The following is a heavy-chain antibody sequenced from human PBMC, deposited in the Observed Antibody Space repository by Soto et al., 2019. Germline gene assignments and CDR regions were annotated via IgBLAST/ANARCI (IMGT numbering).Heavy chain of an antibody. J-gene: IGHJ6*02. D-gene: IGHD4-4*01. CDR3: ASSYSNYPPTDYYYYGIDV. CDR2: INAGNGNT. CDR1: GYTFTSYA. Sequence: QVQLVQSGAEVKKPGASVKVSCKASGYTFTSYAMHWVRQAPGQRLEWMGWINAGNGNTKYSQKFQGRVTITRDTSASTAYMGLSSLRSEDTAVYYCASSYSNYPPTDYYYYGIDVWGQGTTVTVSS. V-gene: IGHV1-3*01.